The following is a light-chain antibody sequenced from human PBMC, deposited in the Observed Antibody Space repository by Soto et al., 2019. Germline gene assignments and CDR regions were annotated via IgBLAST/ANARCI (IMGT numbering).Light chain of an antibody. CDR2: DAS. CDR3: QQFDTYPWT. J-gene: IGKJ1*01. Sequence: IQMTQSPSTLSSSFGYRVTLTCRASQSINAWLAWYQQKPGKAPKLLIYDASSLQSGVPSSFSGSGSGTEFTLTISSLQPDDFATYYCQQFDTYPWTFGQGTKVDIK. V-gene: IGKV1-5*01. CDR1: QSINAW.